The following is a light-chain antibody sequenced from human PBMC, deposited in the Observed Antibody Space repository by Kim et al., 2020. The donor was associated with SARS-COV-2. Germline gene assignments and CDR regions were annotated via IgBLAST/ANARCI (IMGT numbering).Light chain of an antibody. J-gene: IGLJ2*01. CDR1: SGNSSYA. CDR3: QTWGTAIDVV. V-gene: IGLV4-69*01. CDR2: LNSDGSH. Sequence: VKITCILGSGNSSYAIAWHQQQPEKGPRYLMKLNSDGSHKRGAGIPDRFSGSSSGAERYLTISSLQSEDEADYYCQTWGTAIDVVFGGGTQLTVL.